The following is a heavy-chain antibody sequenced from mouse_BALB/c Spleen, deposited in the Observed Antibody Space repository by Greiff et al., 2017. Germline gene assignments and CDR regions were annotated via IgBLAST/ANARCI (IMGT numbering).Heavy chain of an antibody. Sequence: QVQLKQSGAELVRPGTSVKVSCKASGYAFTNYLIEWVKQRPGQGLEGIGVINPGSGGTNYNEKFKGKATLTADKSSSTAYMQLSSLTSDDSAVYFCSLTGTGYFDYWGQGTTRTVSS. V-gene: IGHV1-54*01. D-gene: IGHD4-1*01. CDR3: SLTGTGYFDY. CDR1: GYAFTNYL. J-gene: IGHJ2*01. CDR2: INPGSGGT.